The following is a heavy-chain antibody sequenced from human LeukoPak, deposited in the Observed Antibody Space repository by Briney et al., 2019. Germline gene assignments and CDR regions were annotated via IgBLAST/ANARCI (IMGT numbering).Heavy chain of an antibody. CDR2: ISRSSSTI. D-gene: IGHD3-10*01. CDR1: GFTFSNFW. V-gene: IGHV3-48*02. Sequence: GGSLRLSCAASGFTFSNFWMHWVRQAPGKGLEWVSSISRSSSTIYYADSVKGRFAISRDNAKDSLYLQMNSLRDEDTAVYYCAGGGYWGQGTLVTVSS. J-gene: IGHJ4*02. CDR3: AGGGY.